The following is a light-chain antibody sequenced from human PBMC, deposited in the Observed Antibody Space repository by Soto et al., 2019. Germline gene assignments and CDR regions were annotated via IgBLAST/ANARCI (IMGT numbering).Light chain of an antibody. CDR2: SNY. CDR3: AAWDDILNGYV. Sequence: QSVLTQPPSASGTPGRRVTISCSGSSSNIGSNTVTWYQQLPGTAPKLVIYSNYDRPSGVPDRFSGSTSGTSASLVIRGLQSEDEADYYCAAWDDILNGYVFGGGTKVTVL. J-gene: IGLJ1*01. V-gene: IGLV1-44*01. CDR1: SSNIGSNT.